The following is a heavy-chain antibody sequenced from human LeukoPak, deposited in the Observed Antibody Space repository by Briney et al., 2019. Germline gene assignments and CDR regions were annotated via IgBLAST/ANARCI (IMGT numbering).Heavy chain of an antibody. D-gene: IGHD4-23*01. CDR1: GFTFDDYA. CDR2: ISWHSGSI. V-gene: IGHV3-9*01. J-gene: IGHJ3*02. Sequence: GGSLRLSCAASGFTFDDYAMHWVRQAPGKGLEWVSGISWHSGSIGYADSVKGRFTISRDNAKNSLYLQMNSLRAEDTAVYYCARDPIQMTTVVTPGAFDIWGQGTMVTVSS. CDR3: ARDPIQMTTVVTPGAFDI.